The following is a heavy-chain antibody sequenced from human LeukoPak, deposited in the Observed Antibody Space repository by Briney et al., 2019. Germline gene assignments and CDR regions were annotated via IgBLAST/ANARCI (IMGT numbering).Heavy chain of an antibody. J-gene: IGHJ5*02. V-gene: IGHV3-23*01. D-gene: IGHD3-10*01. CDR2: ISDSGEVT. CDR3: AKGASYYSFDP. Sequence: GGSLRLSCGVSGFTFSDYGMSWVRQAPGQGLEWVASISDSGEVTFKADSVKGRFTISRDNSKNALYLQMNYLRAEATAVYYCAKGASYYSFDPWGQGTQVAVSS. CDR1: GFTFSDYG.